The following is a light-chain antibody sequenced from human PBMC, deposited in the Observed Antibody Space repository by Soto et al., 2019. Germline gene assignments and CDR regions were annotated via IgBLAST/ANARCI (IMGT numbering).Light chain of an antibody. V-gene: IGLV2-14*01. CDR2: EVS. J-gene: IGLJ2*01. Sequence: QSVLTQPASVSGSPGQSITISCTGTSSDVGGYDYVSWYQQHPGKAPKLMIYEVSNRPSGVPDRFSGSKSGTSASLAITGLQAEDEADYYCQSYDSSLSGSEVFGGGTKLTVL. CDR1: SSDVGGYDY. CDR3: QSYDSSLSGSEV.